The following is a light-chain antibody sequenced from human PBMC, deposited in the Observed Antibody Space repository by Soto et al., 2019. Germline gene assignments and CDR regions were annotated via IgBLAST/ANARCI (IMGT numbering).Light chain of an antibody. V-gene: IGKV1-12*01. J-gene: IGKJ4*01. CDR2: AAS. Sequence: DIHMTQTPSSVSGSLGERSSRWSRASQGISSWLAWYQQRSGKAPKLLIYAASSLQSGVTSRFSCSGSGPDFTLSISSLQTEGFASYYWKHSDRPPRPCGGGTKVDI. CDR3: KHSDRPPRP. CDR1: QGISSW.